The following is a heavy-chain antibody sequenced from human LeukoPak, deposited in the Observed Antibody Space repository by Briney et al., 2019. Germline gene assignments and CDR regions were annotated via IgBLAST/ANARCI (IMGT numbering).Heavy chain of an antibody. D-gene: IGHD3-10*01. CDR2: ISGSGGST. V-gene: IGHV3-23*01. J-gene: IGHJ4*02. CDR3: AKSGPPRTVPYYFDY. CDR1: GFTFSSYA. Sequence: GGSLRLSCAASGFTFSSYAMSWVRQAPGKGPEWVSAISGSGGSTYYADSVKGRFTISRDNSKNTLYLQMNSLRAEDTAVYYCAKSGPPRTVPYYFDYWGQGTLVTVSS.